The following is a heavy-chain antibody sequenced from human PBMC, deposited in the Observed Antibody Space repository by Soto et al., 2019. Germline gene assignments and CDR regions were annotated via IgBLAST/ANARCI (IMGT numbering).Heavy chain of an antibody. V-gene: IGHV1-8*01. J-gene: IGHJ4*02. D-gene: IGHD3-10*01. CDR1: GYTFTSYD. CDR2: MNPNSGNT. CDR3: ARVKGGGRRLLLWFGEFDY. Sequence: QVQLVQSGAEVKKPGASVKVSCKASGYTFTSYDINWVRQATGQGLEWMGWMNPNSGNTGYAQKFQGRVTMTRNTSISTAYMELSSLRSEDPAVYYWARVKGGGRRLLLWFGEFDYWGQGTLVTVSS.